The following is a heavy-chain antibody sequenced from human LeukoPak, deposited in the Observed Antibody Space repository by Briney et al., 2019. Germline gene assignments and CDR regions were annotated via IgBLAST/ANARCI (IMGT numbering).Heavy chain of an antibody. CDR1: GYTFTGYY. D-gene: IGHD6-13*01. CDR3: AREGAAGTGDNYYYYYMDV. CDR2: INPNSGGT. Sequence: ASVKVSCKASGYTFTGYYMHWVRQAPGQGVEWMGWINPNSGGTNYAQKFQGRVTMTRDASISTAYMELSRLRSDDTAVYYCAREGAAGTGDNYYYYYMDVWGKGTTVTVSS. V-gene: IGHV1-2*02. J-gene: IGHJ6*03.